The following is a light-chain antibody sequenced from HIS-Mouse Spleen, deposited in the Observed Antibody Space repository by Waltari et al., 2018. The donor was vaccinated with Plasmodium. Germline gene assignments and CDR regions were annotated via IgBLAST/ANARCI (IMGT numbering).Light chain of an antibody. CDR3: SSYAGSNNLV. CDR2: EVS. Sequence: QSALTPPPSASGSPGQSVPISCTGTSSDVGGSNYVPWYQQPPGKAPKLMIYEVSKRPSGVPDRFSGSKSGNTASLTVSGLQAEDEADYYCSSYAGSNNLVFGGGTKLTVL. J-gene: IGLJ2*01. V-gene: IGLV2-8*01. CDR1: SSDVGGSNY.